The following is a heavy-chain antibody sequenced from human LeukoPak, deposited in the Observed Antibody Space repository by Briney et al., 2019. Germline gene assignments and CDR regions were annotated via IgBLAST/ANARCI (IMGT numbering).Heavy chain of an antibody. V-gene: IGHV4-39*07. CDR3: ARDTELRWFDP. D-gene: IGHD1-26*01. CDR1: GGSFSNYY. CDR2: IYYSGST. J-gene: IGHJ5*02. Sequence: SETLSLTCAVYGGSFSNYYWGWIRQPPGKGLEWIGSIYYSGSTYYNPSLKSRVTISVDTSKNQLSLKLSSVTAADTAVYYCARDTELRWFDPWGQGTLVTVSS.